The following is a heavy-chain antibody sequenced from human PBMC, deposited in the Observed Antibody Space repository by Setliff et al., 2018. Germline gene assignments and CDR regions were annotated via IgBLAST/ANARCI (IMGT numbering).Heavy chain of an antibody. D-gene: IGHD1-26*01. CDR3: TRDLLYSGSYFSYYYGMDV. CDR1: GYTFTGYY. V-gene: IGHV1-2*04. CDR2: INPNSGGT. Sequence: ASVKVSCKASGYTFTGYYMHWVRQAPGQGLEWMGRINPNSGGTNYAQKFQGWVTMTRDTSISTAYMELSSLRSEDTAMYYCTRDLLYSGSYFSYYYGMDVWGQGTTVTVSS. J-gene: IGHJ6*02.